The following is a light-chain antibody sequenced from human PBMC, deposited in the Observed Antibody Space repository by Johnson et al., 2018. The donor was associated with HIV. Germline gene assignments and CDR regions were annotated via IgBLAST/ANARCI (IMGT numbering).Light chain of an antibody. CDR2: DNN. CDR1: NSNIGNNY. Sequence: QSVLTQPPSVSAAPGQKVTISCSGSNSNIGNNYVSWYQQVPGTAPKLLIYDNNKRPSGIPDRFSGSKSGTSATLGITGLQTGDEAYYYCATWDTSLSAGGVFGTGTKVTVL. CDR3: ATWDTSLSAGGV. J-gene: IGLJ1*01. V-gene: IGLV1-51*01.